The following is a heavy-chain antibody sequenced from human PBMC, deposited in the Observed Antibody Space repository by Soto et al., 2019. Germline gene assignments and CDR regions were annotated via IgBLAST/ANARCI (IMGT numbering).Heavy chain of an antibody. V-gene: IGHV4-59*01. D-gene: IGHD5-18*01. J-gene: IGHJ5*02. CDR2: IYYNEETKQNIPP. Sequence: QVQLQESGPGLVKASETLSLTCSVSGASMSSYYWSWIRQPPGKGLEWIGNIYYNEETKQNIPPKNNPTLNGRVTKSLDTSKNQFFLTLTSVTAADTAIYYCARDRGFSYGRGAIDLWGQGTLVSVSS. CDR1: GASMSSYY. CDR3: ARDRGFSYGRGAIDL.